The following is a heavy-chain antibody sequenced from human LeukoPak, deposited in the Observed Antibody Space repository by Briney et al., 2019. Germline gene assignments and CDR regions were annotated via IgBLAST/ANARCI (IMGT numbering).Heavy chain of an antibody. CDR2: INAGNGNT. CDR3: VRWGPGRGFDY. D-gene: IGHD1-26*01. J-gene: IGHJ4*02. V-gene: IGHV1-3*01. Sequence: ASVKVSCKASGYTFTSYAMHWVRQAPGQRLEWMGWINAGNGNTKYSQKFQGRVTITRDTSASTAYMELSSLRSEDTAVYYCVRWGPGRGFDYWGQGTLVTVSS. CDR1: GYTFTSYA.